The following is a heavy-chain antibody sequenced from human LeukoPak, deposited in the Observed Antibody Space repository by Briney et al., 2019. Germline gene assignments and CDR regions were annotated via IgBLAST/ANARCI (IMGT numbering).Heavy chain of an antibody. CDR1: GGTFSSYA. CDR2: IIPIFGTA. V-gene: IGHV1-69*13. Sequence: ASVKVSCKASGGTFSSYAISWVRQAPGQGLEWMGGIIPIFGTANYAQKFQGRVTITADESTSTAYMELSSLRSEDTAVYYCAMGRYYYDSSGYYYWGQGTLVTVSS. J-gene: IGHJ4*02. CDR3: AMGRYYYDSSGYYY. D-gene: IGHD3-22*01.